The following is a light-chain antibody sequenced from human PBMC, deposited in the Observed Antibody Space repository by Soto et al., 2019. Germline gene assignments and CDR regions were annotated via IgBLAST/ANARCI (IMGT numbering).Light chain of an antibody. J-gene: IGLJ2*01. CDR1: SSDVGGYNY. Sequence: QSVLTQPPSASGSPGQAVTISCTGTSSDVGGYNYVSWYQQHPGKAPKLMIYEVSKRPSGVPDRFSGSKSGNTASLTVSGLQAEDEADYYCSSYAGLPVFGGGTKLTVL. CDR3: SSYAGLPV. CDR2: EVS. V-gene: IGLV2-8*01.